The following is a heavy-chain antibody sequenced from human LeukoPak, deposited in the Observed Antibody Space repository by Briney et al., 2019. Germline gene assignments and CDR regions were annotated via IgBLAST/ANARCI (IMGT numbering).Heavy chain of an antibody. CDR2: ISAYNGNT. J-gene: IGHJ4*02. CDR3: ARSPRGDFWSGYYTD. CDR1: GYTFTGYY. Sequence: ASVKVSCKASGYTFTGYYMHWVRQAPGQGLEWMGWISAYNGNTNYAQKLQGRVTMTTDTSTSTAYMELRSLRSDDTAVYYCARSPRGDFWSGYYTDWGQGTLVTVSS. D-gene: IGHD3-3*01. V-gene: IGHV1-18*04.